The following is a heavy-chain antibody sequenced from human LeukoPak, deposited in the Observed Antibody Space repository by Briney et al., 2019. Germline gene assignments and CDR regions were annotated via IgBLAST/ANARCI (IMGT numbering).Heavy chain of an antibody. CDR3: ARQGVQQQLVTGFDY. V-gene: IGHV3-21*01. J-gene: IGHJ4*02. D-gene: IGHD6-13*01. CDR1: GFTFSSYS. Sequence: GSLRLSCAASGFTFSSYSMNWVRQAPGKGLEWVSSISSSSSYIYYADSVKGRFTISRDNAKNSLYLQMNSLRAEDTAVYYCARQGVQQQLVTGFDYWGQGTLVTVSS. CDR2: ISSSSSYI.